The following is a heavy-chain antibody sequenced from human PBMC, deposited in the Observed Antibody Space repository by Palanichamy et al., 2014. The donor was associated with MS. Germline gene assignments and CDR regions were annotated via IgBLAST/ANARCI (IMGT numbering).Heavy chain of an antibody. D-gene: IGHD2-15*01. V-gene: IGHV3-48*04. Sequence: EVQLVESGGGLVQPGGSLRLSCAASGFTFSSYTMNWVRQAPGKGLEWVSCIIGSSSTIYYADSVKGRFTISRDNAKNSLYLQMNSLRAEDTAVYYCARARYCSGGSCYSDYWGQGTLVTVSS. CDR3: ARARYCSGGSCYSDY. CDR1: GFTFSSYT. J-gene: IGHJ4*02. CDR2: IIGSSSTI.